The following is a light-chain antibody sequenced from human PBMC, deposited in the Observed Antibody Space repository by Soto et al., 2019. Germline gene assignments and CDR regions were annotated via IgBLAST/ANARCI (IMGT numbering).Light chain of an antibody. CDR3: QQYYNWPRT. J-gene: IGKJ1*01. Sequence: IVLTQSPATLSVSPGESATLSCRASQHVXSYLIWYQQKPGQAPRVLXFGASARPTGIPARISGSGSGTEFTLTISSLRSEDFAVYFCQQYYNWPRTFGQGTKVDIK. CDR1: QHVXSY. V-gene: IGKV3-15*01. CDR2: GAS.